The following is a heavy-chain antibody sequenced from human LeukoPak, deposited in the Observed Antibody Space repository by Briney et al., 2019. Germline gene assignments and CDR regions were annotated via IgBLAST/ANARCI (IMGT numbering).Heavy chain of an antibody. CDR1: GGSISRGSYY. D-gene: IGHD1-20*01. J-gene: IGHJ6*03. V-gene: IGHV4-61*02. CDR3: ARDWPEYNWVRYYMGV. CDR2: IYTSGST. Sequence: SQTLSLTCTVSGGSISRGSYYWSWIRQPAGKGLEWIGRIYTSGSTNYNPSLKSRVTISVDTSKNQFSLKLSSVTAADTAVYYCARDWPEYNWVRYYMGVWGKGTTVTVSS.